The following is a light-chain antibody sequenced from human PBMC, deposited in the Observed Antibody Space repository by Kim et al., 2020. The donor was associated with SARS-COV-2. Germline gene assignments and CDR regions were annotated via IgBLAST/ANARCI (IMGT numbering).Light chain of an antibody. CDR3: SSYRSSGYV. V-gene: IGLV2-14*03. J-gene: IGLJ1*01. CDR1: SSDVGGYNY. Sequence: QSALTQPASVSGSPGQSITISCTGTSSDVGGYNYVSWYQQYPGKAPKLMLYDVTKRPSGVSNRFSGSKSGNTASLTISRLQAEDEADYYCSSYRSSGYVFGTGTKVTVL. CDR2: DVT.